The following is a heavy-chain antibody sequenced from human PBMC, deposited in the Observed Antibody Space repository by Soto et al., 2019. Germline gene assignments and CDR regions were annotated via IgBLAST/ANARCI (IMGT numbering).Heavy chain of an antibody. CDR2: ISASNGNT. CDR3: ARAGGVYGPHDY. J-gene: IGHJ4*02. CDR1: GYTFTSYG. D-gene: IGHD2-8*02. V-gene: IGHV1-18*01. Sequence: QVQLVQSGAEVKKPGASVKVSCKASGYTFTSYGISWVRQAPGQGLEWMGWISASNGNTNSAQNVQGRVTMTTDASMRTAYMELRSLRSDDTSVYYYARAGGVYGPHDYWGQGTLVTVSS.